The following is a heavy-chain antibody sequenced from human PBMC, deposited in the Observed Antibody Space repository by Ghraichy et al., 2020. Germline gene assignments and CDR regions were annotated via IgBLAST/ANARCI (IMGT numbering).Heavy chain of an antibody. V-gene: IGHV3-64D*06. J-gene: IGHJ4*02. CDR3: VKDRGYSYGYDSFDY. CDR1: GFTFSNYA. D-gene: IGHD5-18*01. CDR2: ISSNGDST. Sequence: GGSLRLSCSASGFTFSNYAMYWVRQAPGKGLKYVSAISSNGDSTNYADSVKGRFSISRDRFSISRDNSKNTLYLQMSSLRVEDTAVYYCVKDRGYSYGYDSFDYWVQGTLVTFSS.